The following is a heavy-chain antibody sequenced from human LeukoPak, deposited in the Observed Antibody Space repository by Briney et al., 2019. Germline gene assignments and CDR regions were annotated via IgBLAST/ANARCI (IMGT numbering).Heavy chain of an antibody. CDR2: IYYSGST. V-gene: IGHV4-59*01. Sequence: AETLSLTCTVSGGSISSFYWSWIRQPPGKGLEWIGCIYYSGSTNYNPSLKSRVTISVDTSKNQFSLKLSSVTAADTAVYYCARWPVGATKYYFDYWGQGTLVTVSS. D-gene: IGHD1-26*01. CDR3: ARWPVGATKYYFDY. J-gene: IGHJ4*02. CDR1: GGSISSFY.